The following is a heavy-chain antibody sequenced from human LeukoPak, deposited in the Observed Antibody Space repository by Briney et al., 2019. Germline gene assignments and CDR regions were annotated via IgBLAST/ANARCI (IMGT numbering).Heavy chain of an antibody. CDR2: MNPNSGNT. J-gene: IGHJ4*02. Sequence: EASVKVSCKASGYTFTSYDINWVRQATGQGLEWMGWMNPNSGNTGYAQKFQGRVTITRNTSISTAYMELSSLRSEDTAVYYCVRGGGFNSGFEYWGQGTLVIVSS. CDR1: GYTFTSYD. CDR3: VRGGGFNSGFEY. V-gene: IGHV1-8*03. D-gene: IGHD3-10*01.